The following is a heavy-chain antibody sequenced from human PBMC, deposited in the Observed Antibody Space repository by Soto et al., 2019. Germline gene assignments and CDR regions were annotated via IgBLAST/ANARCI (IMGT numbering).Heavy chain of an antibody. CDR3: ARGESDVTIFGGVRVWFDP. CDR2: IYYSGST. D-gene: IGHD3-3*01. CDR1: GGSISSGGYY. J-gene: IGHJ5*02. Sequence: PSETLSLTCTVSGGSISSGGYYWSWIRQHPGKGLEWIGYIYYSGSTYYNPSLKSRVTISVGTSKNQFSLKLSSVTAADTAVDYGARGESDVTIFGGVRVWFDPWGQGTLVTVSS. V-gene: IGHV4-31*03.